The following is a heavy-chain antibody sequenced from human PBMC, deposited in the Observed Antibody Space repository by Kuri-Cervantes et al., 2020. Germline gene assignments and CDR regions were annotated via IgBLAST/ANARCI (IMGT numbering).Heavy chain of an antibody. V-gene: IGHV1-69*13. Sequence: SVNVSCKLSGGTFGRYAISWARQAPGQGLEYMGGIIPPFGTRTYAPKFQGRVTFTADESTTTAYMELSSLTSEDTAVYYCARDYLGIAVMGYWGQGTLVTVSS. CDR3: ARDYLGIAVMGY. CDR1: GGTFGRYA. CDR2: IIPPFGTR. J-gene: IGHJ4*02. D-gene: IGHD6-19*01.